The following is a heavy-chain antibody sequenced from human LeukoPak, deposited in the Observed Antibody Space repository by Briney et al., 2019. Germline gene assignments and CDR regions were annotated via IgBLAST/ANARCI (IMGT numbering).Heavy chain of an antibody. CDR2: IHYSGST. CDR3: ARDLDTSGAWYYHMDV. V-gene: IGHV4-59*11. Sequence: SETLSLTCTVSGDSISSHYWNWIRQPPGKGLEWIGYIHYSGSTTYNPSLKSRVTISIDTSKKHFSLKLSSVTAADTAVYYCARDLDTSGAWYYHMDVWGKGTTVTVSS. J-gene: IGHJ6*03. D-gene: IGHD5-18*01. CDR1: GDSISSHY.